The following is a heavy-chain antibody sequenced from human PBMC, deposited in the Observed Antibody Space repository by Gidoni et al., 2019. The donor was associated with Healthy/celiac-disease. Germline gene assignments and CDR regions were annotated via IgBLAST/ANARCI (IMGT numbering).Heavy chain of an antibody. CDR1: GGSFSGYY. D-gene: IGHD2-2*01. CDR2: INHSGST. Sequence: QVQLQQWGAGLLKPSETLSLTCAVYGGSFSGYYWSWIRQPPGKGLEWIGEINHSGSTNYHPSLKSRVTISVDTSKNQFSLKLSSVTAADTAVYYCARGRCSSTSCYFAEKKKVAARLYYFDYWGQGTLVTVSS. CDR3: ARGRCSSTSCYFAEKKKVAARLYYFDY. V-gene: IGHV4-34*01. J-gene: IGHJ4*02.